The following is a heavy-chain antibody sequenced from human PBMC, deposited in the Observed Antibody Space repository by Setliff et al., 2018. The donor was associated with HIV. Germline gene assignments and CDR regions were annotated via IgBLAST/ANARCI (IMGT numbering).Heavy chain of an antibody. J-gene: IGHJ4*02. CDR2: IHYTGST. D-gene: IGHD4-17*01. CDR3: VRDDYGYNGKGFDY. V-gene: IGHV4-30-4*08. CDR1: GGSVSSVNYY. Sequence: SETLSLTCSVSGGSVSSVNYYWSWIRQPPGKGLEWIGYIHYTGSTYYNPSLKSRVTISIDTSNNQISLRLSSVTAADTAMYYCVRDDYGYNGKGFDYWGPGTLVTVSS.